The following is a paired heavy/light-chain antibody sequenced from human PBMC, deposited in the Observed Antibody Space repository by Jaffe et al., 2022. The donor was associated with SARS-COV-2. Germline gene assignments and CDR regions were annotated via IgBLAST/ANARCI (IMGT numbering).Light chain of an antibody. V-gene: IGKV3-20*01. CDR3: QQYANSLWT. Sequence: EIVLTQSPGTLSLSPGESATLSCRASQSVNSAYLAWYQQKPGQAPRLLIYGASSRATGIPDRFSGGGSGTDFTLTISRLEPEDFAVYYCQQYANSLWTFGQGTKVEIK. CDR1: QSVNSAY. CDR2: GAS. J-gene: IGKJ1*01.
Heavy chain of an antibody. CDR2: TTGAGNNI. CDR3: AKCEGCYSSSSTRYFDL. J-gene: IGHJ2*01. CDR1: GFTFSNFA. D-gene: IGHD6-6*01. V-gene: IGHV3-23*01. Sequence: EVQLLESGGGLVQPGGSLRLSCAASGFTFSNFAMGWVRQAPGKGLEWVSVTTGAGNNIYYADSVKGRFTISRDNSKNTLYLQMNSLRAEDTALYYCAKCEGCYSSSSTRYFDLWGRGTLVTVSS.